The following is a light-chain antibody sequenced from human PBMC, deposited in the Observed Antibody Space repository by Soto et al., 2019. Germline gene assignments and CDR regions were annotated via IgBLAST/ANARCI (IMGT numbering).Light chain of an antibody. CDR3: QQRSIWPWT. J-gene: IGKJ1*01. Sequence: IVFTQSPVTLSLSPGERVTLSSRASQSVGSSLAWYQHRPGQAPRLIFYDTSNKAPGIPPRFSGSGAGTAFTLTISSLEPEDFAVYYCQQRSIWPWTFGQGTKVEVK. CDR2: DTS. CDR1: QSVGSS. V-gene: IGKV3-11*01.